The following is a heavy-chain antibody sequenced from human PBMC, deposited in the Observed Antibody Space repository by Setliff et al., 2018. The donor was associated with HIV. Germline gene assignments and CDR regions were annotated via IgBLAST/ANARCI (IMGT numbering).Heavy chain of an antibody. J-gene: IGHJ4*02. D-gene: IGHD5-12*01. Sequence: HPGGSLRLSCVAPGFTFSSYWMHWVRQVPGKGLMWVSHVNNDETITNYADSVKGRFTISRDNAKNTLYLQMNSLRAEDTGVYYCHSGYDTEEQSYFDYWGQGALVTVSS. CDR2: VNNDETIT. CDR3: HSGYDTEEQSYFDY. V-gene: IGHV3-74*01. CDR1: GFTFSSYW.